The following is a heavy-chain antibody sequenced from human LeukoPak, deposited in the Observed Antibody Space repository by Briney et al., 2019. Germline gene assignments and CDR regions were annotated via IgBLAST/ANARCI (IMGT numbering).Heavy chain of an antibody. Sequence: SHTLSLTCTVSGGSISSGGEYWSWIRHLREKGLERIEYVYYSGSTYYNPSLESRITMSVGTSENQFSLKLTSVTAADTAVYYCAREKTAYYYDRSGFSEGAFDVWGQGTMVTVSS. CDR3: AREKTAYYYDRSGFSEGAFDV. V-gene: IGHV4-31*03. CDR1: GGSISSGGEY. J-gene: IGHJ3*01. D-gene: IGHD3-22*01. CDR2: VYYSGST.